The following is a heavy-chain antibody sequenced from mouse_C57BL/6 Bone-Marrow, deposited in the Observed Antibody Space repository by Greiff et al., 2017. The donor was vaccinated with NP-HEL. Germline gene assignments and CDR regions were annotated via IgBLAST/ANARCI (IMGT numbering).Heavy chain of an antibody. D-gene: IGHD4-1*02. CDR3: ARPPQLGYFDY. CDR1: GFTFSSYT. V-gene: IGHV5-9*01. Sequence: KLVESAGAFFPPLVSLKLSCSASGFTFSSYTMSWVRQTPEKRLEWVATISGGGGNTYYPDSVKGRFTISRDNAKNTLYLQMSSLRSEDTALYYCARPPQLGYFDYWGQGTTLTVSS. J-gene: IGHJ2*01. CDR2: ISGGGGNT.